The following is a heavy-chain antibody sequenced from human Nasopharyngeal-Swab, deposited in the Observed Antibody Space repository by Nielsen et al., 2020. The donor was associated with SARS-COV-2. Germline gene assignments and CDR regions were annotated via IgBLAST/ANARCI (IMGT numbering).Heavy chain of an antibody. D-gene: IGHD6-13*01. CDR3: ARDRRAAGTGGYFDY. Sequence: VRQAPGKGLEWVAVISYDGNNKYYADSVKGRFSISRDNSKNTLYLQMSSLRAEDTAVYYCARDRRAAGTGGYFDYWGQGTLVTVSS. J-gene: IGHJ4*02. V-gene: IGHV3-30*04. CDR2: ISYDGNNK.